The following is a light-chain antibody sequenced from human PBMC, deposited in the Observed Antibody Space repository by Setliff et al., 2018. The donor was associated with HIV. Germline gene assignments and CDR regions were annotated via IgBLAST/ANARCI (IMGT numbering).Light chain of an antibody. CDR2: EVS. CDR1: SSDFGSYDY. Sequence: QSALTQPASVSGSPGQSITISCTGTSSDFGSYDYVSWYQHHPGKAPKLIIYEVSNRPSEVSNRFSGSKSGNTASLTISGLQTEDEADYYCSSFTSSSTYVFGTGTKGTVL. CDR3: SSFTSSSTYV. J-gene: IGLJ1*01. V-gene: IGLV2-14*01.